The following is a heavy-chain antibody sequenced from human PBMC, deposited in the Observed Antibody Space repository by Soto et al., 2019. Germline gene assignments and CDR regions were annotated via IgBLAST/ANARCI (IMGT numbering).Heavy chain of an antibody. Sequence: QVQLVQSGAEVKKPGASVKVSCKASGYNFMRYGFTWVRQAPGQGLEWMGWINVDNGETKYPQKIQGRVTMTTDTSTSTVYMELRSLTSDDTAVYHCARWISGGYSDWFDPWGHGTLVTVSS. CDR1: GYNFMRYG. J-gene: IGHJ5*02. D-gene: IGHD1-26*01. CDR2: INVDNGET. V-gene: IGHV1-18*04. CDR3: ARWISGGYSDWFDP.